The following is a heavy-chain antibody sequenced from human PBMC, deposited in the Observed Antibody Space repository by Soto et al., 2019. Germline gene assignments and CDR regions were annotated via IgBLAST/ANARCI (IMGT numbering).Heavy chain of an antibody. V-gene: IGHV4-34*01. CDR2: ISHSGST. D-gene: IGHD3-10*01. CDR1: VGSFSGYY. CDR3: ARVIYGSGSYYIHYFEY. J-gene: IGHJ4*02. Sequence: SETLSLTCAVYVGSFSGYYWSCIRHPPGKGLEWIGEISHSGSTNYNPSLKSRVTISVDTSKNQFSLKLSSVTAADTAVYYCARVIYGSGSYYIHYFEYWGQGTLVTVSS.